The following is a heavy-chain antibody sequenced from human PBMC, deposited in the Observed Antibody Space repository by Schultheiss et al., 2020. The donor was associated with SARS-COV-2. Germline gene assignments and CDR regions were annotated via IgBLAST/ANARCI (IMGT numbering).Heavy chain of an antibody. Sequence: SETLSLTCTVSGGSISSGGYSWSWIRQPAGKGLEWIGEINHSGSTYYNPSLKSRVTISVDTSKNQFSLKLSSVTAADTAVYYCAREGEPGIAVAGTAAFDYWGQGTLVTVSS. CDR1: GGSISSGGYS. D-gene: IGHD6-19*01. CDR3: AREGEPGIAVAGTAAFDY. CDR2: INHSGST. J-gene: IGHJ4*02. V-gene: IGHV4-61*09.